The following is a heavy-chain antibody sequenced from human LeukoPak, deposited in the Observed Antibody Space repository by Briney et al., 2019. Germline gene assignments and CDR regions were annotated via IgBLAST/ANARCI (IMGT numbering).Heavy chain of an antibody. CDR2: IRYDGSNK. V-gene: IGHV3-30*02. D-gene: IGHD3-22*01. CDR1: GFTFSSYG. CDR3: AKDGTGGSSGYYIDY. J-gene: IGHJ4*02. Sequence: GGSLRLSCAASGFTFSSYGMHWVRQAPGKGLEWVAFIRYDGSNKYYADSVKGRFTISRDNSKNTLYLQMNSLRAEDTAVYYCAKDGTGGSSGYYIDYWGQGTLVTVSS.